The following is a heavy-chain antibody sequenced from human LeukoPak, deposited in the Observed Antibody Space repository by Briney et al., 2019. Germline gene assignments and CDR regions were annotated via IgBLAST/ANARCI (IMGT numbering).Heavy chain of an antibody. CDR2: IYYSGST. J-gene: IGHJ3*02. V-gene: IGHV4-30-4*07. D-gene: IGHD3-22*01. Sequence: SETLSLTCAVSGGSISSGGYSWSWIRQPPGKGLEWIGYIYYSGSTYYNPSLKSRVTISLDTSKNQFSLKLSSVTAADTAVYYCARHGSFGSSGYQLYGKYAFDIWGQGTMVTVSS. CDR3: ARHGSFGSSGYQLYGKYAFDI. CDR1: GGSISSGGYS.